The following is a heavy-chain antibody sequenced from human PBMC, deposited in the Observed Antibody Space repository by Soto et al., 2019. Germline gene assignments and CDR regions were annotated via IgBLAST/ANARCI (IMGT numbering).Heavy chain of an antibody. CDR2: IYIDGST. D-gene: IGHD3-9*01. V-gene: IGHV3-53*01. J-gene: IGHJ4*02. CDR1: GFTVSGNS. Sequence: PGGSLRLSCGASGFTVSGNSLSWVRQAPGKGLEWVSYIYIDGSTYYADSVRGRFTLTRDNSKNTLYLQMNNLRGEDTAVYYCARYHSQAGILTGSLDYWGQGTLVTVSS. CDR3: ARYHSQAGILTGSLDY.